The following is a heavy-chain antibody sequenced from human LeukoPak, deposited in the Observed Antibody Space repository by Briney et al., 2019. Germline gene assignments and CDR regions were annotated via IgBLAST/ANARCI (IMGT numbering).Heavy chain of an antibody. Sequence: GGSLRLSCAASGFTFSSYGMHWVRQAPGKGLEWVAVISYDGSSKDYADSVKGRFTLSRDNSKNTLYLQMNSLTVEDTAVYYCARSQSSSLIDYWGQGTLVTVSS. D-gene: IGHD6-13*01. CDR1: GFTFSSYG. CDR2: ISYDGSSK. CDR3: ARSQSSSLIDY. J-gene: IGHJ4*02. V-gene: IGHV3-30*03.